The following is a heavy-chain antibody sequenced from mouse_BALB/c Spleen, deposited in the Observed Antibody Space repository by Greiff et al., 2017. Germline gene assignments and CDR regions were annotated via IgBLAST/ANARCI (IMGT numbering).Heavy chain of an antibody. CDR2: INSNGGST. CDR3: ARNDYYGSSHYYYAMDY. J-gene: IGHJ4*01. V-gene: IGHV5-6-3*01. D-gene: IGHD1-1*01. CDR1: GFTFSSYG. Sequence: EVKVVESGGGLVQPGGSLKLSCAASGFTFSSYGMSWVRQTPDKRLELVATINSNGGSTYYPDSVKGRFTISRDNAKNTLYLQMSSLKSEDTAMYYCARNDYYGSSHYYYAMDYWGQGTSVTVSS.